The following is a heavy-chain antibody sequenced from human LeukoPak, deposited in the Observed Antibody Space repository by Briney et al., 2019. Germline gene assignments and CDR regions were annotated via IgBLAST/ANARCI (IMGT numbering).Heavy chain of an antibody. CDR2: ISSSGTTI. J-gene: IGHJ4*02. Sequence: GGSLRLSCAASGFTFSDRYMSWIRQAPGKGLEWLSYISSSGTTIYYTDSVKGRFTISRDNAKNSLYLQMNSLRAEDTAVYYCARGIRQYAKSYFDYWGQGTLVTVSS. CDR3: ARGIRQYAKSYFDY. CDR1: GFTFSDRY. V-gene: IGHV3-11*01. D-gene: IGHD4-11*01.